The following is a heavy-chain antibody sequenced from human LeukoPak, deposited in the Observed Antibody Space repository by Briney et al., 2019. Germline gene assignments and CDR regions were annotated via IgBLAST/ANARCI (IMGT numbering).Heavy chain of an antibody. Sequence: PSETLSLTYTVSPDSTTRHFWSWVRQPPGKGLEWIGEIHRSGSTNYNPSLQSRVTISIDRSKTQIALELSSVTAADTAVYYCAREIVGGFNRGAYWGQGTLVTVSS. CDR2: IHRSGST. CDR3: AREIVGGFNRGAY. D-gene: IGHD1-14*01. V-gene: IGHV4-59*11. CDR1: PDSTTRHF. J-gene: IGHJ4*02.